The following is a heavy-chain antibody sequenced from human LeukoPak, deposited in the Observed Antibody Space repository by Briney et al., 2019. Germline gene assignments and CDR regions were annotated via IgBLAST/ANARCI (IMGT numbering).Heavy chain of an antibody. J-gene: IGHJ4*02. CDR2: IIPIFGTA. V-gene: IGHV1-69*06. Sequence: SVKASCKASGGTFSSYAISWVRQAPGQGLEWMGGIIPIFGTANYAQKFQGRVTITADKSTSTAYMELSSLRSEDTAVYYCARGRWEDNYYDSSGYHNFDYWGQGTLVTVSS. D-gene: IGHD3-22*01. CDR1: GGTFSSYA. CDR3: ARGRWEDNYYDSSGYHNFDY.